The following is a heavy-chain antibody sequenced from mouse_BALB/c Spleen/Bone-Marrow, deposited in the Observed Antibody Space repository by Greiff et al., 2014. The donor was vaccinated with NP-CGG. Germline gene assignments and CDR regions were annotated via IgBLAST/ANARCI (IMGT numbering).Heavy chain of an antibody. D-gene: IGHD6-1*01. CDR2: IRNKANGYTT. CDR3: ARDYSGYFDF. J-gene: IGHJ2*01. Sequence: DVQLVESGGGLVQPGGSLRLSCTTSGFTFTDYFMTWVRQPPGKALERLGFIRNKANGYTTEYNPSVKGRFTISRDTSQGILYLQMNTLRAEDSAIYFCARDYSGYFDFWGQGTTLTVSS. V-gene: IGHV7-3*02. CDR1: GFTFTDYF.